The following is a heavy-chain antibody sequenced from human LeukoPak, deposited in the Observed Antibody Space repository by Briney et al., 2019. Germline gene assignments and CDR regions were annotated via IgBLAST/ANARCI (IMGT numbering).Heavy chain of an antibody. CDR1: GFTFSSYA. CDR3: AKDPITIFGVVADPTDY. V-gene: IGHV3-23*01. D-gene: IGHD3-3*01. J-gene: IGHJ4*02. Sequence: PGGSLRLSCAASGFTFSSYAMSWVRQAPGKGLEWVLAISGSGGSTYYADSVKGRFTISRDNSKNTLCLQMNSLKAEDTAVYYCAKDPITIFGVVADPTDYWGQGTLVTVSS. CDR2: ISGSGGST.